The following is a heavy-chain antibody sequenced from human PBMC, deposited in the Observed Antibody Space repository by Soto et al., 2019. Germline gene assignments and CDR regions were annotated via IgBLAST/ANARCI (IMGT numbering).Heavy chain of an antibody. J-gene: IGHJ4*02. CDR3: ARGLLAAGPFDS. D-gene: IGHD2-8*02. CDR2: ISYDAKSK. V-gene: IGHV3-30*03. Sequence: WVLRLSCAASGFTFNTYGMHWVRQAPGKGLEWVAVISYDAKSKLYVDSVRGRFTISRDNSKNTLFLQMDSLRPEDTALYYCARGLLAAGPFDSWGQGTLVTVSS. CDR1: GFTFNTYG.